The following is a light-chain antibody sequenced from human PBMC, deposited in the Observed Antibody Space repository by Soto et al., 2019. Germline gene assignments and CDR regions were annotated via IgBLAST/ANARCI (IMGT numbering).Light chain of an antibody. J-gene: IGLJ1*01. CDR2: DVS. CDR3: SSYSRRSTYV. V-gene: IGLV2-14*03. Sequence: VLTQPASVSGSPGQSITISCTGTSSDVGGYNYVSWYQQHPGKAPKLIIYDVSYRPSGVSNRFSGSKSGNTASLTISGLQAEDEADYFCSSYSRRSTYVFGTGTKVTVL. CDR1: SSDVGGYNY.